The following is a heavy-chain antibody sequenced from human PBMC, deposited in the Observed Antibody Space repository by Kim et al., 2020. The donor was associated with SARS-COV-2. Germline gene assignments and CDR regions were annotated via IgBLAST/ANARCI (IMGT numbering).Heavy chain of an antibody. D-gene: IGHD5-18*01. V-gene: IGHV3-30*01. Sequence: YADSVKGRFTISRDNSKNTLYLQMNSLRAEDTAVYYCARETVDTAMVTDYWGQGTLVTVSS. CDR3: ARETVDTAMVTDY. J-gene: IGHJ4*02.